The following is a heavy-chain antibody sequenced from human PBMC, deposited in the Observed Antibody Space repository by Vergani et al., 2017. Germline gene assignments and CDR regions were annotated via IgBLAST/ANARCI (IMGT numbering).Heavy chain of an antibody. Sequence: QMQLQESGPGLVKASETLSLTCTVSGVSIISRSYYWGWLRSPPGKGLEWIGRIYNSGNGDSSSSLKSRVTISADTSKNQFSLQLTSVTAADTAVYYCASGKYYSDSTGHFRGRYFDVWGRGTLVTVPS. CDR1: GVSIISRSYY. CDR2: IYNSGNG. CDR3: ASGKYYSDSTGHFRGRYFDV. V-gene: IGHV4-39*01. J-gene: IGHJ2*01. D-gene: IGHD3-16*01.